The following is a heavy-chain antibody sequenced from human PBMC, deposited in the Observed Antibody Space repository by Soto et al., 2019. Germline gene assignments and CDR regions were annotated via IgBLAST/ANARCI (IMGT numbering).Heavy chain of an antibody. CDR1: GFTFSSYE. J-gene: IGHJ4*02. CDR2: ISSSGSTI. Sequence: GGSLRLSGAVSGFTFSSYEMNWVRQASGKGLEWVSYISSSGSTIYYADSVKGRFTISRDNAKNSMYLQMNSLRAEDTAVYYCARATYDSSGYYSPDYWGQGTLATVAS. CDR3: ARATYDSSGYYSPDY. D-gene: IGHD3-22*01. V-gene: IGHV3-48*03.